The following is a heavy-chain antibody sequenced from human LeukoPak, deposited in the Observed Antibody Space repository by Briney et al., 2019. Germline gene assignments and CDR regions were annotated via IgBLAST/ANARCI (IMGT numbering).Heavy chain of an antibody. Sequence: GASVKVSCKASGYTFTSYGMSWVRQAPGQGLEWMGWISSYNGNTNYAQKLQGRVTMTTDTSTSTAYMELRSMRSDDTAVSYCARALLQYEGHWFDPWGQGTLVTVSS. J-gene: IGHJ5*02. D-gene: IGHD4-11*01. CDR2: ISSYNGNT. CDR3: ARALLQYEGHWFDP. V-gene: IGHV1-18*01. CDR1: GYTFTSYG.